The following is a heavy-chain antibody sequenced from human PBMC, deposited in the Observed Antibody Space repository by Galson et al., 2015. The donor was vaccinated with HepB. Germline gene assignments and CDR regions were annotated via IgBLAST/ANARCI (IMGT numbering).Heavy chain of an antibody. Sequence: SLRLSCAASGFIFSDYYMSWIRQAPGKGLEWLSYISGGTTYSNYADSVKGRFTISRDNAKNSLYLQINSLRADDTAVYYCARVYFGSGSSSAYWYFDLWGRGALVTVSS. CDR1: GFIFSDYY. CDR3: ARVYFGSGSSSAYWYFDL. D-gene: IGHD3-10*01. V-gene: IGHV3-11*06. J-gene: IGHJ2*01. CDR2: ISGGTTYS.